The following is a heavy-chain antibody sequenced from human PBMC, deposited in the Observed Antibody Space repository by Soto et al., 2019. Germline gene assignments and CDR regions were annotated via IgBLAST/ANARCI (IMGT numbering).Heavy chain of an antibody. CDR1: GFSLTTSGLA. CDR2: IYWDDDK. J-gene: IGHJ4*02. Sequence: QITLRESGPPLVEPTQTLTLTCAFSGFSLTTSGLAVAWIRQPPGKALEWLALIYWDDDKRYNPSLKTRLTITKDTSKNEVVLTMTNMAPVDAATYFCAHTMEEHPFDYWGQGTLVTVSS. CDR3: AHTMEEHPFDY. D-gene: IGHD3-10*01. V-gene: IGHV2-5*02.